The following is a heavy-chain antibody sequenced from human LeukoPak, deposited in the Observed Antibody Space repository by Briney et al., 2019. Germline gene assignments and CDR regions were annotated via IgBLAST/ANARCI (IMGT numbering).Heavy chain of an antibody. J-gene: IGHJ4*02. CDR3: ARDLTNYYDSRGFDY. CDR1: GGSIRSSYYY. Sequence: SETLSLTCTVSGGSIRSSYYYWSWIRQPPGKGLEWIGYIYYSGSTNYNPSLKSRVTISVDTSKNQFSLKLSSVTAADTAVYYCARDLTNYYDSRGFDYWGQGTLVTVSS. D-gene: IGHD3-22*01. V-gene: IGHV4-61*01. CDR2: IYYSGST.